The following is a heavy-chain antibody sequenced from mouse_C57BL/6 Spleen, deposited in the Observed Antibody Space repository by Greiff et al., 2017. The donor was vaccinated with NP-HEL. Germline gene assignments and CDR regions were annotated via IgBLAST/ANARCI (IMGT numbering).Heavy chain of an antibody. CDR1: GYSFTDYN. Sequence: EVKLMESGPELVKPGASVKISCKASGYSFTDYNMNWVKQSNGKSLEWIGVINPNYGTTSYNQKFKGKATLTVDQSSSTAYMQLNSLTSEDSAVYYCAREGGYYGSSPWFAYWGQGTLVTVSA. J-gene: IGHJ3*01. D-gene: IGHD1-1*01. V-gene: IGHV1-39*01. CDR2: INPNYGTT. CDR3: AREGGYYGSSPWFAY.